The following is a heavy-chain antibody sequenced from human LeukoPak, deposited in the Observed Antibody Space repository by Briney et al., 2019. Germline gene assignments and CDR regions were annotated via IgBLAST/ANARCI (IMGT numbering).Heavy chain of an antibody. CDR2: MYLSGTT. CDR3: AVLVGRYSSALYYNSLDY. J-gene: IGHJ4*02. CDR1: GDSINSLDL. Sequence: PSGTLSLTCTVSGDSINSLDLWSWVRQPPGKGLEWIGEMYLSGTTHSNPSVKSRVTISIDKSKNQFFLNLSSVTAADTAVYYCAVLVGRYSSALYYNSLDYWGQGPLVPVSS. D-gene: IGHD3-22*01. V-gene: IGHV4-4*02.